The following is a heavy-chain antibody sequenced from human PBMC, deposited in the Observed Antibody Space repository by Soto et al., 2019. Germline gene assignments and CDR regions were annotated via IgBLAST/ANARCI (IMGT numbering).Heavy chain of an antibody. V-gene: IGHV3-53*05. CDR2: IYRGGTT. Sequence: GGTLRLSCAASGFTVSSNCMYWVRQAPGKGLEWVSDIYRGGTTYYADSVRGRFIISRDNSKNTLYLQMTNMDPVDTATYYCARIRAPLLRSGGRPLYGMDFPGQAPTVTGS. CDR3: ARIRAPLLRSGGRPLYGMDF. CDR1: GFTVSSNC. D-gene: IGHD2-15*01. J-gene: IGHJ6*02.